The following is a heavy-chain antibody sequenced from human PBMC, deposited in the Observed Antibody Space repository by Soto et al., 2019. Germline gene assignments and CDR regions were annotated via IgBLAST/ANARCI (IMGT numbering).Heavy chain of an antibody. V-gene: IGHV3-30-3*01. CDR1: GFTFSSYA. Sequence: LRLSCAASGFTFSSYAMHWVRQAPGKGLEWVAVISYDGSNKYYADSVKGRFTISRDNSKNTLYLQMNSLRAEDTAVYYCAREAYGSGSYYAYFDYWGQGTLVTV. CDR2: ISYDGSNK. D-gene: IGHD3-10*01. J-gene: IGHJ4*02. CDR3: AREAYGSGSYYAYFDY.